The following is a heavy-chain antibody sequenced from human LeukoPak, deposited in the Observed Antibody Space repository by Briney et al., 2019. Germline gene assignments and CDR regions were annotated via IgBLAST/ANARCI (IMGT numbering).Heavy chain of an antibody. V-gene: IGHV3-7*01. CDR3: ARDYDYFSGHNLDAYDI. J-gene: IGHJ3*02. CDR2: IKEDGSAK. CDR1: GLSFSSYW. D-gene: IGHD2-15*01. Sequence: GGSLRLSCAASGLSFSSYWMTWVRQAPGKGLEWVANIKEDGSAKSYVDSVKGRFTISRDNAKNSLYQQMNSLRVEDTAVYYCARDYDYFSGHNLDAYDIWGQGTTVIVSS.